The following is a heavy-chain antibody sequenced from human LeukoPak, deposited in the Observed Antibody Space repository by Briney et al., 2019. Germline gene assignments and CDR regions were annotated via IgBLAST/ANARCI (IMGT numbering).Heavy chain of an antibody. J-gene: IGHJ4*02. CDR3: AKAGSTAWTAADY. Sequence: GGSLRLSCAASGFTYSSYAMTWVRQAPGKGLEWVSSISDSGGSTYYADSVKGRFTISRDDSKNTLYLQMDSLRVDDTAVYYCAKAGSTAWTAADYWGQGTLVTVSS. CDR1: GFTYSSYA. V-gene: IGHV3-23*01. D-gene: IGHD2-2*01. CDR2: ISDSGGST.